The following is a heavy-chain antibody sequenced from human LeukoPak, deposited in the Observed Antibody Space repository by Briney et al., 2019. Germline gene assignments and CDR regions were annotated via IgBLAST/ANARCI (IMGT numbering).Heavy chain of an antibody. V-gene: IGHV5-51*01. CDR2: IYPGDSDT. CDR3: ARTYCSSTSCYIGNWFDP. D-gene: IGHD2-2*02. J-gene: IGHJ5*02. Sequence: GESLKISCKGSGYIFTSYWIGWVRQMPGKGLEWMGIIYPGDSDTRYSPSFQGQVTISADKSISTAYLQWSSLKASDTAMYYCARTYCSSTSCYIGNWFDPWGQGTLVTVSS. CDR1: GYIFTSYW.